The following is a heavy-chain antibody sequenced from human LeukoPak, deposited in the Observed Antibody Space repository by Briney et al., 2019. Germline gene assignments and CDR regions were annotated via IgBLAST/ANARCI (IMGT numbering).Heavy chain of an antibody. D-gene: IGHD3-3*01. CDR2: INPSGGST. CDR3: ARGGSYYDFWSGYYYGY. J-gene: IGHJ4*02. CDR1: GYTFTSYY. V-gene: IGHV1-46*01. Sequence: ASVKVSCKASGYTFTSYYMHGVRQAPGQGLEWMGIINPSGGSTSYAQKFQGRVTMTRDTSTSTVYMELSSLRSEDMAVYYCARGGSYYDFWSGYYYGYWGQGTLVTVSS.